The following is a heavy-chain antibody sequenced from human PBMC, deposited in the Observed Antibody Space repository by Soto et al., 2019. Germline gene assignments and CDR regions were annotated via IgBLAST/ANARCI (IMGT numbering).Heavy chain of an antibody. CDR3: ARGESSSSVDYYYYYYMDV. Sequence: SETLSLTCTVSGGSISSYYWSWIRQPPGKGLEWIGYIYYSGSTNYNPSLKSRVTISVDTSKNQFSLKLSSVTAADTAVYYCARGESSSSVDYYYYYYMDVWGKGTTVIVSS. CDR2: IYYSGST. V-gene: IGHV4-59*01. D-gene: IGHD6-6*01. CDR1: GGSISSYY. J-gene: IGHJ6*03.